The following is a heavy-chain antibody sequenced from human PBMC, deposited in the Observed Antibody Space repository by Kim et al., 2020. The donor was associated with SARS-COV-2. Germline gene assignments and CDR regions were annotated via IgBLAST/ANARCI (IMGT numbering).Heavy chain of an antibody. CDR3: AREETTTGPDY. V-gene: IGHV7-4-1*02. Sequence: TYAQGFTGRFVFSLDTSVSTAYLQISSLKAEDTAVYYCAREETTTGPDYWGQGTLVTVSS. D-gene: IGHD4-17*01. J-gene: IGHJ4*02.